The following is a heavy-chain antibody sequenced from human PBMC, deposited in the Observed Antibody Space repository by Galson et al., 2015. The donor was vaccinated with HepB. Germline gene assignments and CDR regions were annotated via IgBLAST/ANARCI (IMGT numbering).Heavy chain of an antibody. Sequence: SVKVSCKASGYTFTSYGISWVRQAPGQGLEWMGWISAYNGNTNYAQKLQGRVTMTTDTSTSTAYMELGSLRSDDTAVYYCARVARRWVDTAMTTIDYWGQGTLVTVSS. CDR3: ARVARRWVDTAMTTIDY. V-gene: IGHV1-18*01. CDR2: ISAYNGNT. D-gene: IGHD5-18*01. CDR1: GYTFTSYG. J-gene: IGHJ4*02.